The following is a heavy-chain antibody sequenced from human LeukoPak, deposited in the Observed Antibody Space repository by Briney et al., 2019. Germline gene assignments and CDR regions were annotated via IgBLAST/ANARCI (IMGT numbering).Heavy chain of an antibody. V-gene: IGHV4-59*01. CDR3: ARAAYRSNSEFDY. CDR1: GGSISNYY. CDR2: IYYSGST. D-gene: IGHD4-23*01. Sequence: SETLSLTCTVSGGSISNYYWSWIRQPPGKGLEWIGFIYYSGSTDYNPSLKSRVTISLDASKNQFSLRLRSVTAADTAVYYCARAAYRSNSEFDYWGQGTLVTVSS. J-gene: IGHJ4*02.